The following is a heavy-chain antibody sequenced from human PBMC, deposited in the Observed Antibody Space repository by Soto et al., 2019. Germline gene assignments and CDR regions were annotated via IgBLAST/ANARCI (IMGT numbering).Heavy chain of an antibody. Sequence: EVQLLESGGGLVQPGGSLRLSCAASGFTFTSYAMSWVRQAPGKGLEWVSLISSSGGSTNYEDSVRGRFTISRDKSKNTLFLQMNSLRAEDTAVYYCAKDLGAVHCTGDGFDYLCQGTLVTVSS. CDR2: ISSSGGST. CDR3: AKDLGAVHCTGDGFDY. V-gene: IGHV3-23*01. D-gene: IGHD1-26*01. J-gene: IGHJ4*02. CDR1: GFTFTSYA.